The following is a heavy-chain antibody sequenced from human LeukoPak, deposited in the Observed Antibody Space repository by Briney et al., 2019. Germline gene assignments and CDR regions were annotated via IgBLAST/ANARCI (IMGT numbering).Heavy chain of an antibody. V-gene: IGHV3-53*01. J-gene: IGHJ5*02. D-gene: IGHD6-19*01. CDR2: ICGGST. CDR3: ARSSGTDSGWWYWFDP. CDR1: GFTVSSNY. Sequence: GGSLRLSCAASGFTVSSNYMSWVRQAPGKGLEWVSVICGGSTYYADSVKGRFTISRDNSKNTLYLQMNSLRAEDTAVYYCARSSGTDSGWWYWFDPWGQGTLVTVSS.